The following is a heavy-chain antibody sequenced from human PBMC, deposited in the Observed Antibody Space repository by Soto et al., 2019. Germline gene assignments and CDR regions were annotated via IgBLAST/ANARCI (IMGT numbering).Heavy chain of an antibody. Sequence: SETLSLTCTVSGGSISSYCWSWIRQPAGKGLEWIGRIYTSGSTNYNPSLKSRVTMSVDTSKNQFSLKLSSVTAADTAVYYCARGGDSSGYWNYFDYWGQGTLVTVSS. J-gene: IGHJ4*02. V-gene: IGHV4-4*07. CDR3: ARGGDSSGYWNYFDY. CDR2: IYTSGST. D-gene: IGHD3-22*01. CDR1: GGSISSYC.